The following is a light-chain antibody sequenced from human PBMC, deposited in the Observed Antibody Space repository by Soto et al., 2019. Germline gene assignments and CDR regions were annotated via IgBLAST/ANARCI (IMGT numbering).Light chain of an antibody. CDR1: SSDVGSYNL. CDR2: EGS. J-gene: IGLJ1*01. CDR3: FSYAGSRLV. V-gene: IGLV2-23*01. Sequence: QSALTQPASVSGSPGQSITISCTGTSSDVGSYNLVSWYQQHPGKAPKLMIYEGSKRPSGVSNRFSGSKSGNTASLTISGLQAEDEADYYFFSYAGSRLVLGTGTKLTV.